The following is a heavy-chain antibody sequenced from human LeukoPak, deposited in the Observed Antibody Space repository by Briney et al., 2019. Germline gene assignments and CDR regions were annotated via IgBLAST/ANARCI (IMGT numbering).Heavy chain of an antibody. CDR2: IRYDGSDK. J-gene: IGHJ4*02. CDR3: ARSVSGSYGLFDY. D-gene: IGHD1-26*01. Sequence: GGSLRLSCSASGFTFSSYGMHWVRQAPGKGLVWVAFIRYDGSDKYYAESVKGRFTISRDNSKNTLYLQMNSLRTEDTAVYYCARSVSGSYGLFDYWGQGTLVTVSS. CDR1: GFTFSSYG. V-gene: IGHV3-30*02.